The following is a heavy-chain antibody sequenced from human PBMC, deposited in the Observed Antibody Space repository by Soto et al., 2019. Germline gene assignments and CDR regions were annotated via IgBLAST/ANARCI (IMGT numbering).Heavy chain of an antibody. J-gene: IGHJ6*02. CDR3: ARLYSSSSLARHGMDV. D-gene: IGHD6-6*01. CDR1: GFTFSSYW. CDR2: INSDGSST. V-gene: IGHV3-74*01. Sequence: GGSLRLSCAASGFTFSSYWMHWVRQAPGKGLVWVSRINSDGSSTSYADSVKGRFTISRDNAKNTLYLQMNSLRAEDTAVYYCARLYSSSSLARHGMDVWGQGTTVTVSS.